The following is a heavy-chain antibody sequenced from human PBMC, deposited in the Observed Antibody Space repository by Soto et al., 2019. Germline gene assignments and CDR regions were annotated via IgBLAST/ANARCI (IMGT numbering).Heavy chain of an antibody. V-gene: IGHV4-39*01. CDR1: GGSISSSSYY. J-gene: IGHJ4*02. CDR3: ARQWRGGSGWYGGSKFDY. D-gene: IGHD6-19*01. CDR2: IYYSGST. Sequence: QLQLQESGPGLVKPSETLSLTCTVSGGSISSSSYYWGWIRQPPGKGLEWIGSIYYSGSTYYNPSLKSRVTIAVDTSKNHFSLELSSVTAADTAVYYCARQWRGGSGWYGGSKFDYWGQGTLVTVSS.